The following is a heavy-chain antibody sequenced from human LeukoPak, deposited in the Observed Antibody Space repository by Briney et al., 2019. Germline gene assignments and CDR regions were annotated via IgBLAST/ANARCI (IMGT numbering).Heavy chain of an antibody. CDR3: ARSLFVNAAAGTGY. D-gene: IGHD6-13*01. CDR1: GFTFSSYS. CDR2: ISSSSSTI. V-gene: IGHV3-48*04. Sequence: GGSLRLSCAASGFTFSSYSMNWVRQAPGKGVEWVSYISSSSSTIYYADSVKGRFTISRDNAKNSLYLQMNSLRSEDTAVYYCARSLFVNAAAGTGYWGQGTLVTVSS. J-gene: IGHJ4*02.